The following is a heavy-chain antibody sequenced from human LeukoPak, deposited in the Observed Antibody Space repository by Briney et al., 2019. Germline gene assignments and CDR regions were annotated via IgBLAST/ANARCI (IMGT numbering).Heavy chain of an antibody. CDR1: GFTFSSYW. Sequence: GGSLRLSCAASGFTFSSYWMSWVRQAPGKGLEWVSYISSSGSTIYYADSVKGRFTISRDNAKNSLYLQMNSLRAEDTAVYYCARKGLAEYYFDYWGQGTLVTVSS. CDR2: ISSSGSTI. CDR3: ARKGLAEYYFDY. D-gene: IGHD3-10*01. J-gene: IGHJ4*02. V-gene: IGHV3-48*04.